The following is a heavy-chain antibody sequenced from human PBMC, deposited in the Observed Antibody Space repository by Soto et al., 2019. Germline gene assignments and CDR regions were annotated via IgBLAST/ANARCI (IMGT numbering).Heavy chain of an antibody. V-gene: IGHV1-18*01. J-gene: IGHJ5*02. D-gene: IGHD3-3*01. CDR2: ISASSGNT. CDR3: ARETKFYGFWSGYYRFDT. Sequence: QTQLVQSGPEVKNPGASVKVSCKASGYSFNSYGISWVRQAPGQGLEWMGWISASSGNTSYAQELQGRVTMTTDTATSTAYMELRSLTSDDTAVYYCARETKFYGFWSGYYRFDTWGQGILVSVSS. CDR1: GYSFNSYG.